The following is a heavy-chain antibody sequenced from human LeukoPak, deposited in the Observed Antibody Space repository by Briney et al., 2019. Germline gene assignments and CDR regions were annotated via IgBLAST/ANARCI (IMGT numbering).Heavy chain of an antibody. J-gene: IGHJ2*01. CDR1: GFTFGTIG. CDR2: ITVASTWT. CDR3: ARELVSLGTGYFDL. V-gene: IGHV3-23*01. Sequence: AGSLTLSCDACGFTFGTIGMAWDGQAAGMGREGGSCITVASTWTDYADSVRGQFTISRTTSKTTIQFQMNKMRAEATAISYCARELVSLGTGYFDLWGRGTTVTVSS. D-gene: IGHD3/OR15-3a*01.